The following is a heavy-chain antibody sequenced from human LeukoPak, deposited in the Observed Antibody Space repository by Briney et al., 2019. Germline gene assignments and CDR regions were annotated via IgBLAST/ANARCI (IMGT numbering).Heavy chain of an antibody. D-gene: IGHD6-13*01. V-gene: IGHV1-2*02. Sequence: ASVKVSCKASGYTFTGYYMHWVRQAPGQGLEWMGWINPNSGGTNYAQKFQGRVTMTRDTSISTAYMELSRLRSDDTAVYYCARGKQAAAAGTLPQYFDLVDYYYYGMDVWGQGTTVTVSS. CDR2: INPNSGGT. CDR3: ARGKQAAAAGTLPQYFDLVDYYYYGMDV. CDR1: GYTFTGYY. J-gene: IGHJ6*02.